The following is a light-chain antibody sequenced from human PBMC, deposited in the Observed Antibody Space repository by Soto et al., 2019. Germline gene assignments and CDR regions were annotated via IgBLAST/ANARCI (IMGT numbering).Light chain of an antibody. J-gene: IGLJ2*01. V-gene: IGLV1-47*01. CDR1: SSNIGVNY. CDR2: TNN. CDR3: ATWDGSLSGVV. Sequence: QSVLTQPPSASGTPGQRVTISCSGSSSNIGVNYVYWYQQLPGTAPKLLIYTNNQRPSGVPDRFSGSKSGTSASLAISGLRSEDEADYHCATWDGSLSGVVFGGGTKLTVL.